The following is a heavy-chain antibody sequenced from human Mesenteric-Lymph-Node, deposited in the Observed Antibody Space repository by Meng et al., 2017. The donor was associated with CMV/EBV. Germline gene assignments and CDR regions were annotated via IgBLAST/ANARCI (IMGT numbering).Heavy chain of an antibody. CDR2: ISSSGSTI. CDR1: GFTCSDYY. Sequence: ASGFTCSDYYMSWIRQAPGKGLEWVSYISSSGSTIYYADSVKGRFTISRDNAKNSLYLQMNSLRAEDTAVYYCARDVGSRVRGVIDYWGQGTLVTVSS. D-gene: IGHD3-10*01. J-gene: IGHJ4*02. V-gene: IGHV3-11*01. CDR3: ARDVGSRVRGVIDY.